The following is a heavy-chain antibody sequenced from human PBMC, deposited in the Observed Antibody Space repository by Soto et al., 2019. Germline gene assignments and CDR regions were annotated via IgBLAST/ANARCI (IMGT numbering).Heavy chain of an antibody. J-gene: IGHJ5*02. CDR2: ISQSGDAQ. D-gene: IGHD2-2*01. V-gene: IGHV3-11*01. CDR1: GFTFNAYY. CDR3: AIESWYQFRS. Sequence: QVQLVESGGDLVTPGGSLRLSCAGSGFTFNAYYMAWIRQSPGKGLEWISSISQSGDAQFYTDSVKGRFTISRDNDKKSVYLEMNSLRAEDMAVYYCAIESWYQFRSWGQGALVSVSS.